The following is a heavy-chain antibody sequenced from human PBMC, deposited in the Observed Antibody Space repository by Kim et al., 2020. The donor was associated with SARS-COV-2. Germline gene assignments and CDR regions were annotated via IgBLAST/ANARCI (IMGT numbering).Heavy chain of an antibody. CDR3: ARDPGSSWFSWFDP. J-gene: IGHJ5*02. Sequence: ADYVKGRFTITRDNARNSLSLQKNSMRAEHTAVYYCARDPGSSWFSWFDPWGQGTLVTVSS. D-gene: IGHD6-13*01. V-gene: IGHV3-11*01.